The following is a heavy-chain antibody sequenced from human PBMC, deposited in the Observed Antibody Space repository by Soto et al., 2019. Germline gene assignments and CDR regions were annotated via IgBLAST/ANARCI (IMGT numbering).Heavy chain of an antibody. V-gene: IGHV4-34*01. J-gene: IGHJ5*02. CDR2: INHSGST. D-gene: IGHD6-13*01. Sequence: PSETLSLTCAVCGGSFSGYYWSWIRQPPGKGLEWIGEINHSGSTNYNPSLKSRVTVSVDTSKNQFSLKLSSVTAADTAVYYCARGLYSSSWYWFDPWGQGTLVTVSS. CDR1: GGSFSGYY. CDR3: ARGLYSSSWYWFDP.